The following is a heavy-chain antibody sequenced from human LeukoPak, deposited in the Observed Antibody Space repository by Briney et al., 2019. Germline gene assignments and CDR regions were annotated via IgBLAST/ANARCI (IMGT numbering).Heavy chain of an antibody. J-gene: IGHJ4*02. D-gene: IGHD4-17*01. V-gene: IGHV4-61*08. CDR2: IYYSGST. CDR3: ARATTVTTLVDY. Sequence: SETLSLTCTVSGGSISSGGYYWSWIRQPPGKGLEWIGYIYYSGSTNYNPSLKSRVTISVDTSKNQFSLKLSSVTAADTAVYYCARATTVTTLVDYWGQGTLVTVSS. CDR1: GGSISSGGYY.